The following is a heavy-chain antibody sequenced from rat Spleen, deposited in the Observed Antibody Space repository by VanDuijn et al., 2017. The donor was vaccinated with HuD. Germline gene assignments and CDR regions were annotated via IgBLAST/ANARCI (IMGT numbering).Heavy chain of an antibody. CDR1: GFTFSSYG. V-gene: IGHV5-62*01. Sequence: VQLVESDGGLVQPGKSLKLSCSASGFTFSSYGMHWIRQAPGKGLDWVAYISSSSGTVYADAVKGRFTISRDNAQNTLYLQMSKLGSEDTAIYYCAREYDGYNYFNYWGQGVMVTVSS. D-gene: IGHD1-9*01. J-gene: IGHJ2*01. CDR3: AREYDGYNYFNY. CDR2: ISSSSGT.